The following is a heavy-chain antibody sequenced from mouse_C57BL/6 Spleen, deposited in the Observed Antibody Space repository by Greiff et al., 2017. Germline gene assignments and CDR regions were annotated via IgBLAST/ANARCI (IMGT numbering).Heavy chain of an antibody. V-gene: IGHV14-1*01. CDR3: TSKGGYYAMDD. CDR2: IDPEDGDT. J-gene: IGHJ4*01. Sequence: EVQLQQSGAELVRPGASVKLSCTASGFNIKDYYMHWVKQRPEQGLEWIGRIDPEDGDTESAPKFQGKATMTADTSSDTACLQLSSLTSEDTAVYYGTSKGGYYAMDDWGQGTSVTVAS. CDR1: GFNIKDYY.